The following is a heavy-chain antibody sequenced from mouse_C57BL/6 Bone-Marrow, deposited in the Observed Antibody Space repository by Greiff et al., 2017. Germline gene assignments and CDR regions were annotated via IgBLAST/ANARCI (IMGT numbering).Heavy chain of an antibody. J-gene: IGHJ2*01. D-gene: IGHD3-1*01. CDR1: GYSITSGYY. CDR3: ARGGS. Sequence: VQLKESGPGLVKPSQSLSLTCSVTGYSITSGYYWNWIRQFPGNKLEWMGYISYDGSNNYNPSLKNRISITRDTSKNQFFLKLNSVTTEDTATYYCARGGSWGQGTTLTVSS. V-gene: IGHV3-6*01. CDR2: ISYDGSN.